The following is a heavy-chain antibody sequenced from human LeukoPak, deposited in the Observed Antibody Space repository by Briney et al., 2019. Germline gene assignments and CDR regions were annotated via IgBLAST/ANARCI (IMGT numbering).Heavy chain of an antibody. CDR2: IKQDGSEK. J-gene: IGHJ6*02. CDR3: ARDQEYYYYYGMDV. CDR1: GFTFSSYW. V-gene: IGHV3-7*01. Sequence: PGGSLRLSCAASGFTFSSYWMSWVRQAPGKGLEWVANIKQDGSEKYYADSVKGRFTISRDNSKNTLYLQMNSLRAEDTAVYYCARDQEYYYYYGMDVWGQGTTVTVSS.